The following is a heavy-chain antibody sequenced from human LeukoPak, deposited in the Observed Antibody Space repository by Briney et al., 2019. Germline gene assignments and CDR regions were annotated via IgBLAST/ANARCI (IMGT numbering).Heavy chain of an antibody. V-gene: IGHV5-51*01. J-gene: IGHJ4*02. Sequence: GESLKISCQGSGYSFSTYWIGWVRQMPGKGLEWMGIIYPDDSNTKYSSSFQGQVTTSADKSIGTAYLQWSSLKASDTAMYYCARLFYYDSGPTGLYCFGSWGQGALVTVSS. CDR2: IYPDDSNT. CDR1: GYSFSTYW. CDR3: ARLFYYDSGPTGLYCFGS. D-gene: IGHD3-10*01.